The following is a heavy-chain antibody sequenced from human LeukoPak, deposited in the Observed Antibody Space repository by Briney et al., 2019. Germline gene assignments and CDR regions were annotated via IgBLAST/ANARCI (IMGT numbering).Heavy chain of an antibody. CDR2: VYYSGST. CDR1: GGSIGTYY. CDR3: ARSELLWFGGVKSGFDC. J-gene: IGHJ4*02. Sequence: PSETLSLTCTVSGGSIGTYYWSWIRQPPGKGLEWIGYVYYSGSTNYSPSLKSRATISVDTSKNKFTLKLNSVTAADTAVYYCARSELLWFGGVKSGFDCWGQGTLVTVSS. D-gene: IGHD3-10*01. V-gene: IGHV4-59*12.